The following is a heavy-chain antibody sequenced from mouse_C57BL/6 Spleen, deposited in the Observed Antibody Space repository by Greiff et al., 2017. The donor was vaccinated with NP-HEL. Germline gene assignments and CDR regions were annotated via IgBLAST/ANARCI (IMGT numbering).Heavy chain of an antibody. Sequence: VQLQQSGAELVKPGASVKLSCKASGYTFTSYWMHWVKQRPGQGLEWIGMIHPNSGSTNYNEKFKSKATLTVDKSSSTAYMQLSSLTSEDSAVYYCARRDYGSSYGNYLDYWGQGTTLTVSS. CDR1: GYTFTSYW. J-gene: IGHJ2*01. CDR3: ARRDYGSSYGNYLDY. CDR2: IHPNSGST. V-gene: IGHV1-64*01. D-gene: IGHD1-1*01.